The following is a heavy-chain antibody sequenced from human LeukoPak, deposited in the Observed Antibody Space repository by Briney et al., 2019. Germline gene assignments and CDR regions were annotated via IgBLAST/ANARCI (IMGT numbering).Heavy chain of an antibody. V-gene: IGHV1-69*04. D-gene: IGHD3-10*01. CDR1: GGTFSSYA. CDR3: ARVGLYGSGRDY. J-gene: IGHJ4*02. Sequence: SVKVSCKASGGTFSSYAISWVRQAPGQGLEWVGRIIPILGTANYAQQFQGRVTITADKSTSTAYMELSSLRSEDTAVYYCARVGLYGSGRDYWGQGTLVTVSS. CDR2: IIPILGTA.